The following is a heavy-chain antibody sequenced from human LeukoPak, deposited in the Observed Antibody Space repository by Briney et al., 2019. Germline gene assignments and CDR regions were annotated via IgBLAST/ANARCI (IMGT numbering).Heavy chain of an antibody. J-gene: IGHJ4*02. V-gene: IGHV4-61*02. CDR1: GGSISSGSYY. Sequence: PSQTLSLTCTVSGGSISSGSYYWSWIRQPAGKGLEWIGRIYTSGSTNYNPSLKSRVTISVDTSKNHFSLKLSSVTAADTAVYYCARVRRFLEWFYTDYWGQGTLVTVSS. CDR3: ARVRRFLEWFYTDY. D-gene: IGHD3-3*01. CDR2: IYTSGST.